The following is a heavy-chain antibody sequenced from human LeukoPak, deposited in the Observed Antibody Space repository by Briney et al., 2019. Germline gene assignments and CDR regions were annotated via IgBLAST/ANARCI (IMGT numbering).Heavy chain of an antibody. CDR2: INPNSGGT. CDR1: GYTFTGYY. D-gene: IGHD1-26*01. V-gene: IGHV1-2*02. Sequence: ASVKVSCKASGYTFTGYYMHWVRQAPGQGLEWMGWINPNSGGTNYAQKFQGRVTMTRDTSISTAYMELSRLRSDDTAVYYCARVWELETCFDYWGQGTLVTVSS. CDR3: ARVWELETCFDY. J-gene: IGHJ4*02.